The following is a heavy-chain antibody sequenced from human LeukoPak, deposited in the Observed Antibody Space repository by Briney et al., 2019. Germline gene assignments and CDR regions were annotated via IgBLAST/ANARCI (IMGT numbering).Heavy chain of an antibody. CDR2: IYYSGST. J-gene: IGHJ4*02. D-gene: IGHD4-17*01. Sequence: NPSQTLSLTCTVSGGSISSGDYYWSWIRQPPGKGLEWIGYIYYSGSTYYNPSLKSRVTISVDMSKNQFSLKLSSVTAADTAVYYCAREGPDDYGDYLDYWGQGTLVTVSS. CDR3: AREGPDDYGDYLDY. V-gene: IGHV4-30-4*08. CDR1: GGSISSGDYY.